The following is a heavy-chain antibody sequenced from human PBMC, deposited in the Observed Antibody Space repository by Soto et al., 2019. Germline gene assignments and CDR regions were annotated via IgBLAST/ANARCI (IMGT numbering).Heavy chain of an antibody. J-gene: IGHJ6*02. CDR2: ISYAETNK. Sequence: QVQLVESGGGVVQPGGSLRLSCAASGFTFSNYAMHWVRQAPGKGLEWVAVISYAETNKYYTDSVKGRFTISRDNSKNMLYLQRNSLRADDTAVYYCPRGRRYSGGEVYYYGMDVWGQGTTVTVSS. CDR3: PRGRRYSGGEVYYYGMDV. D-gene: IGHD6-19*01. V-gene: IGHV3-30-3*01. CDR1: GFTFSNYA.